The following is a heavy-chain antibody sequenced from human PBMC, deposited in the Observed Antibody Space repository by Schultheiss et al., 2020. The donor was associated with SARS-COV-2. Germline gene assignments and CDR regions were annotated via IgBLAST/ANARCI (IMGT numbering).Heavy chain of an antibody. CDR1: GGSFSGYY. J-gene: IGHJ4*02. CDR2: INHSGST. Sequence: SETLSLTCAVYGGSFSGYYWSWIRQPPGKGLEWIGEINHSGSTNYNPSLKSRVTISVDKSKNQFSLKLSSVTAADTAVYYCARRYSGYDWNWGQGTLVTVSS. D-gene: IGHD5-12*01. V-gene: IGHV4-34*01. CDR3: ARRYSGYDWN.